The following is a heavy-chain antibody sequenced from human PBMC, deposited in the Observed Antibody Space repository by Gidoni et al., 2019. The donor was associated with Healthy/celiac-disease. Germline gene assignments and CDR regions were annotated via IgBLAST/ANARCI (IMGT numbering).Heavy chain of an antibody. J-gene: IGHJ1*01. V-gene: IGHV4-34*01. CDR2: ITHSGST. Sequence: QVQLQQCGAGLLKPSETLSLTGAVYGGSFSGYYWSWIRQPPGKWLEWIGEITHSGSTNYNPSLKSRVTISVDTSKNQFSLKLRSVTAADTAVYYCASLPPVGAKYFQHWGQGTLVTVSS. D-gene: IGHD1-26*01. CDR1: GGSFSGYY. CDR3: ASLPPVGAKYFQH.